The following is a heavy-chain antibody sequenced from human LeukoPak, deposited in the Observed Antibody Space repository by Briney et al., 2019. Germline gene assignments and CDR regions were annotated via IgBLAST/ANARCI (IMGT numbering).Heavy chain of an antibody. Sequence: SVKVSCKASGGTFSSYAISWVRQAPGQGLEWMGRIIPILGIANYAQKFQGRVTITADKSTSTAYMELSSLRSEDTAVYYCARDRYIVVVPAAYYYGMDVWGQGTTVTVSS. V-gene: IGHV1-69*04. J-gene: IGHJ6*02. CDR2: IIPILGIA. D-gene: IGHD2-2*01. CDR3: ARDRYIVVVPAAYYYGMDV. CDR1: GGTFSSYA.